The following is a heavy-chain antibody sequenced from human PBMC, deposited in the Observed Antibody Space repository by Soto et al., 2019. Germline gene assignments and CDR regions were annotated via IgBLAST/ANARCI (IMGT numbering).Heavy chain of an antibody. J-gene: IGHJ5*02. Sequence: ASVKVSCKASGYTFTSYGISWVRQAPGQGLEWMGWISAYNGNTNYAQKLQSRVTMTTDTSTSTAYMKLRSLRSDDTAVYYCARDNGVVVITNWFDPWGQGTLVTVS. CDR3: ARDNGVVVITNWFDP. CDR1: GYTFTSYG. CDR2: ISAYNGNT. D-gene: IGHD3-22*01. V-gene: IGHV1-18*04.